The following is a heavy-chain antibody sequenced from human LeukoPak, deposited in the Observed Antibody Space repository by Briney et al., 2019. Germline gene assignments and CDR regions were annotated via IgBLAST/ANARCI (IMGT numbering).Heavy chain of an antibody. J-gene: IGHJ4*02. V-gene: IGHV4-59*01. CDR2: IYYSGST. CDR1: GGSISSYY. Sequence: KASETLSLTCTISGGSISSYYWSWIRQPPGKGLEWIGYIYYSGSTNYNPPLKSRVTISVDTSKNQFSLKLSSVTAADTAVYYCASGGITVGYWGQGTLVTVSS. CDR3: ASGGITVGY. D-gene: IGHD1-14*01.